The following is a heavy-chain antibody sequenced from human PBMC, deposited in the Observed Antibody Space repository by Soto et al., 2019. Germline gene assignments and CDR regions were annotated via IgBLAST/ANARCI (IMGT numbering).Heavy chain of an antibody. CDR3: ARAYSSGWYYYGLDV. CDR1: GFIFSDHY. V-gene: IGHV3-72*01. Sequence: EVQLVESGGGLVQPGGSLRVSCEVSGFIFSDHYMDWVRQAPGKGLEWVGRTRNKANSYTTEYAASVKGRFTISRDDSKNSLYLKMNSLKTEDTAVYYCARAYSSGWYYYGLDVWGQGTTVTVSS. D-gene: IGHD6-19*01. CDR2: TRNKANSYTT. J-gene: IGHJ6*02.